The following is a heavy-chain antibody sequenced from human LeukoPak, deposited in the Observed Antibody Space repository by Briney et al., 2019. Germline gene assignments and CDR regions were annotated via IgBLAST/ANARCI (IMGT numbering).Heavy chain of an antibody. D-gene: IGHD3-10*01. CDR1: GFTFSSYE. J-gene: IGHJ3*02. Sequence: GGSLRLSCAASGFTFSSYEMKWVRQAPGKGLERVSYISSSGSSIFYADSVKGRFTISRDNAENSLYLQMNRLRAEDTAVYYCARCRITMVRENLDAFDIWGQGTMVTVSS. V-gene: IGHV3-48*03. CDR2: ISSSGSSI. CDR3: ARCRITMVRENLDAFDI.